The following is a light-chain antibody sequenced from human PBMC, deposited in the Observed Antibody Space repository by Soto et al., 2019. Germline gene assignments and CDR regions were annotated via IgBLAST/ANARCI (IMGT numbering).Light chain of an antibody. V-gene: IGLV8-61*01. J-gene: IGLJ3*02. CDR1: SGSVSTNNY. CDR2: RTN. CDR3: VLYMGRGIWV. Sequence: QAVVTQEPSFSVSPGGTVTLTCALSSGSVSTNNYPSWCQQTPGQPPRTLIFRTNTRSSGVPDRFSGSILGSKAALTITGAQADDESDYYCVLYMGRGIWVFRGGTQLTVL.